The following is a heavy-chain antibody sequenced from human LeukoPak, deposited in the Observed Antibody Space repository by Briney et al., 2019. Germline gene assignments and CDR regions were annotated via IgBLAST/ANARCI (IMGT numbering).Heavy chain of an antibody. J-gene: IGHJ4*02. V-gene: IGHV6-1*01. CDR1: GDRVSSNSVA. CDR3: AREKYGDYPALDY. Sequence: SQTLSLTCAISGDRVSSNSVAWNWIRQSPSRGLEWVGRTYYRSKWYNDYAVSVKSRIIINADTSKKQFSLHLKSVTPEDTAVYYCAREKYGDYPALDYWGQGTLVTVSS. CDR2: TYYRSKWYN. D-gene: IGHD4-17*01.